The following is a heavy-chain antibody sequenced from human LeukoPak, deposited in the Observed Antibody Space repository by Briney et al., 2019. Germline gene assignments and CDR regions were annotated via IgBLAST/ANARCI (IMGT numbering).Heavy chain of an antibody. CDR3: ARDTVYCTNGVCYNQYYYYGMDV. CDR1: GFTFSSYA. D-gene: IGHD2-8*01. Sequence: GGSLRLSCAASGFTFSSYAMHWVRQAPGKGLEWVAVISYDGSNKYYADSVKGRFTISRDNSKNTLYLQTNSLRAEDTAVYYCARDTVYCTNGVCYNQYYYYGMDVWGQGTTVTVSS. J-gene: IGHJ6*02. CDR2: ISYDGSNK. V-gene: IGHV3-30-3*01.